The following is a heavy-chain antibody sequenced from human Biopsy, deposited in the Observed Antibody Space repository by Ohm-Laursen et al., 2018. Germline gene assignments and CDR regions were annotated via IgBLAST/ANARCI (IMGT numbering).Heavy chain of an antibody. V-gene: IGHV3-30*18. CDR1: GFTFSNSG. J-gene: IGHJ6*02. CDR2: ISYDGSKT. D-gene: IGHD2/OR15-2a*01. CDR3: AKDKGTFNFYYYGMDV. Sequence: SLRLSCAASGFTFSNSGMHWVRQAPGKGLEWVAAISYDGSKTNYGDSVKGRLNISRDNSKNTLDLQMSSLRVEDTAVYFCAKDKGTFNFYYYGMDVWGQGTTVTVSS.